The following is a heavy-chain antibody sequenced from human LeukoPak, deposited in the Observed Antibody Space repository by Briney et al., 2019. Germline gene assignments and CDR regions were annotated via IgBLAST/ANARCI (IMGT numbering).Heavy chain of an antibody. CDR1: GYTFTNFY. V-gene: IGHV1-46*01. Sequence: GASVKVSCKASGYTFTNFYMQWVRQAPGQGLEWMGISNPSGSNTSYAQKFQGRVTMTRDTSTSTVYMELSSLRSEGTAVYYCAXXXNQYGSGSFDSWGQGTLVTVSS. CDR3: AXXXNQYGSGSFDS. J-gene: IGHJ4*02. CDR2: SNPSGSNT. D-gene: IGHD3-10*01.